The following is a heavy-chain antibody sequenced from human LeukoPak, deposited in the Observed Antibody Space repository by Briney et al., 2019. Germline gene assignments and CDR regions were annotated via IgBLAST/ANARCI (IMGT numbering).Heavy chain of an antibody. CDR1: GFTFSSYS. J-gene: IGHJ4*02. CDR2: ISSSSSYI. Sequence: PGGSLRLSCAASGFTFSSYSMNWVRQAPGKGLEWVSSISSSSSYIYYADSVKGRFTISRDNAKNSLYLQMNSLRAEDTAVYYCARFPSYYDYVWGGYTPYWGQGTLVTVSS. CDR3: ARFPSYYDYVWGGYTPY. V-gene: IGHV3-21*01. D-gene: IGHD3-16*01.